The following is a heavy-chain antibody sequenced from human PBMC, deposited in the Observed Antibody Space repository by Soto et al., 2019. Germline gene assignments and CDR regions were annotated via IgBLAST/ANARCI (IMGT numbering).Heavy chain of an antibody. CDR3: GRAHLGSDRYILEPFDP. J-gene: IGHJ5*02. D-gene: IGHD1-1*01. CDR1: GDSVSRNSAT. V-gene: IGHV6-1*01. Sequence: SQTLSLPCAISGDSVSRNSATWNFIRQSPSRSLEWLGRTYYRSKWYNDYAISVKSRITINPDTSKNQFSLQLNSVVPEDTAVYYCGRAHLGSDRYILEPFDPWGQGTLVTVSS. CDR2: TYYRSKWYN.